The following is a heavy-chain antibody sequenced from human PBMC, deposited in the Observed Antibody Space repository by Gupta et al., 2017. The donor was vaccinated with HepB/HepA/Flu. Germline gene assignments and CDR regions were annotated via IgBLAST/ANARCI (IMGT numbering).Heavy chain of an antibody. J-gene: IGHJ3*02. CDR3: ARAQDIVATIAAFDI. CDR2: INPNSGGT. Sequence: QVQLVQSGAEVQKPGASVKVSCKASGYTFTGYYLHWVRQAPGQGLEWMGWINPNSGGTNYAQKFQGWVTMTRDTSISTAYMELSRLRSDDTAVYYCARAQDIVATIAAFDIWGQGTMVTVSS. V-gene: IGHV1-2*04. D-gene: IGHD5-12*01. CDR1: GYTFTGYY.